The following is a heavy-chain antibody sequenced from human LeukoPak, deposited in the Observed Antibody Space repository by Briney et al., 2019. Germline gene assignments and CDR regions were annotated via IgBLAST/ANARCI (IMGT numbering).Heavy chain of an antibody. CDR2: IYYSGST. J-gene: IGHJ5*02. CDR3: ARRRSAAGTWWFDP. Sequence: PSETLSLTCTVSGGSISSSSYYWGWIRQPPGKGLEWIGSIYYSGSTYYNPSLKSRVTISVDTSKNQFSLKLSSVTAADTAVYYCARRRSAAGTWWFDPWGQGTLVTASS. CDR1: GGSISSSSYY. D-gene: IGHD6-13*01. V-gene: IGHV4-39*01.